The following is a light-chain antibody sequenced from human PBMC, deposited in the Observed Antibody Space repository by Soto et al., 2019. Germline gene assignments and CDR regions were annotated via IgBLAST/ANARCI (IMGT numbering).Light chain of an antibody. CDR3: QQFNYWPPIT. CDR2: EAS. CDR1: QSISSW. J-gene: IGKJ5*01. V-gene: IGKV1-5*03. Sequence: DIPMTQSPSTPSSFVGDRVTITFRASQSISSWLAWYQQKPGKAPKLLIYEASSLESGVPSRFSGSGSGTEFTLTISSLQPDDFAVYYCQQFNYWPPITFGQGTRLEI.